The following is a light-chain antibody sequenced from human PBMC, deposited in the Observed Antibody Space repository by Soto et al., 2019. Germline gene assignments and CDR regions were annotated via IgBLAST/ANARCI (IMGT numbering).Light chain of an antibody. V-gene: IGKV3-11*01. CDR1: QSVTNY. Sequence: EIVLTQSPATLSLSPGERATLSCRASQSVTNYVAWYQQKPGQAPRLLIYDASNRATGIPARFSGSGSGTDFTLTISSLEPEDFGVYYCQQRDALYTFGQGTKLEIK. CDR3: QQRDALYT. J-gene: IGKJ2*01. CDR2: DAS.